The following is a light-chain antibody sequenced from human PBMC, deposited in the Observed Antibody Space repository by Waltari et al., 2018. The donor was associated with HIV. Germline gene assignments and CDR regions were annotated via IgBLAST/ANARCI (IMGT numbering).Light chain of an antibody. CDR1: SSNLGSNT. CDR3: AAWDDSLNGPV. V-gene: IGLV1-44*01. J-gene: IGLJ3*02. Sequence: QSVLTQPPSASGTPGQRVTISCSGSSSNLGSNTVNWYQQLPGTAPKLLIYSNNPRPSGVPYRFSGSKSGTSASLAISGLQSEDEADYYCAAWDDSLNGPVFGGGTKLTVL. CDR2: SNN.